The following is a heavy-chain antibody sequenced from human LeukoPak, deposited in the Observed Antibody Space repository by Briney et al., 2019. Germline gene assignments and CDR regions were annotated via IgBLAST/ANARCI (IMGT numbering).Heavy chain of an antibody. CDR3: ALLAVASDFDY. V-gene: IGHV3-48*03. CDR1: GFPFSIYE. J-gene: IGHJ4*02. CDR2: IGSSGTTI. D-gene: IGHD6-19*01. Sequence: GGSLRLSCAVSGFPFSIYEMNWVRQAPGKGLEGVSNIGSSGTTIYYADSVKGRFSISRDNAKNSLYLQMNSLRVEDTAVYYCALLAVASDFDYWAREPWSPSPQ.